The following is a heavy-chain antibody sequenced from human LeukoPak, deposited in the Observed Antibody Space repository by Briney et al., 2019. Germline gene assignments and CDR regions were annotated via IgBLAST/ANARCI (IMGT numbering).Heavy chain of an antibody. CDR1: GFTFSSYG. J-gene: IGHJ4*02. V-gene: IGHV3-30*02. D-gene: IGHD3-10*01. Sequence: GGSLRLSCAASGFTFSSYGMHWVRQAPGKGLEWVAFIRYDGSNKYYADSVKGRFTISRDNSKKTLDLQMHSLRAEDTAVYYCAKASVWTMVRVVSYFDEWGQGIQVTVSS. CDR3: AKASVWTMVRVVSYFDE. CDR2: IRYDGSNK.